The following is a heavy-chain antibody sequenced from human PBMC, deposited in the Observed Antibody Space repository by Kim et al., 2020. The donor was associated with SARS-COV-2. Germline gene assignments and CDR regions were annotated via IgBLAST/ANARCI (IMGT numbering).Heavy chain of an antibody. J-gene: IGHJ6*02. Sequence: SETLSLTCTVSGGSISSYYWSWIRQPPGKGLEWIGYIYYSGSTNYNPSLKSRVTISVDTSKNQFSLKLSSVTAADTAVYYCARLYQLSPLYYYGMDVWGQGTTVTVSS. V-gene: IGHV4-59*08. D-gene: IGHD2-2*01. CDR3: ARLYQLSPLYYYGMDV. CDR2: IYYSGST. CDR1: GGSISSYY.